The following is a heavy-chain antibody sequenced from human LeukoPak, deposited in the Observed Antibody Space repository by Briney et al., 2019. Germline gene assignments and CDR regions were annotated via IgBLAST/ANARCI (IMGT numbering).Heavy chain of an antibody. J-gene: IGHJ4*02. D-gene: IGHD6-13*01. Sequence: SVKVSCKASGYTFTNYGINWVRQAPGQGLEWMGGIIPIFGTANYAQKFQGRVTITADESTSTAYMELSSLRSEDTAVYYCARAPIAAGGVFDYWGQGTLVTVSS. CDR2: IIPIFGTA. CDR3: ARAPIAAGGVFDY. V-gene: IGHV1-69*13. CDR1: GYTFTNYG.